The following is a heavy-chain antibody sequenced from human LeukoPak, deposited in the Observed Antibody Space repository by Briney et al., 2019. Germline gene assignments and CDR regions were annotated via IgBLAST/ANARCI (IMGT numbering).Heavy chain of an antibody. CDR1: GFTFSSYA. CDR2: ISGSGYST. D-gene: IGHD2-15*01. V-gene: IGHV3-23*01. CDR3: ADSGGGYY. J-gene: IGHJ4*02. Sequence: GGSLRLSCAASGFTFSSYAMSWVRQAPGKGLEWVSGISGSGYSTYYADSVKGRFTISRDNSKNTLYLQMNTLRAEDTAVDYCADSGGGYYWGQGTLVTVSS.